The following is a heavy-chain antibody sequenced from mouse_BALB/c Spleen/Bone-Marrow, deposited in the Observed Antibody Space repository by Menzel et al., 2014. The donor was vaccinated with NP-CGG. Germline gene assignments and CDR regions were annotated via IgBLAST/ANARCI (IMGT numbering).Heavy chain of an antibody. V-gene: IGHV1S81*02. J-gene: IGHJ4*01. CDR1: GYTFTGYW. Sequence: VQLQQSGAELVKPGASVELSCKASGYTFTGYWMHWVKQRPGQGLEWIGEINPSNGRTNYNEEFKSMATLTVDKSSSTAYMQLSSLTSEDSAVFYCARLICGSSYIVDFWGQGTSVTVSS. CDR2: INPSNGRT. D-gene: IGHD1-1*01. CDR3: ARLICGSSYIVDF.